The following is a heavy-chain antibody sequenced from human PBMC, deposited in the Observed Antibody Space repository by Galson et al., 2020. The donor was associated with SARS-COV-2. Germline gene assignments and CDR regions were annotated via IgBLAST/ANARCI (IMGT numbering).Heavy chain of an antibody. CDR2: INPNSGGT. CDR3: ARSVDFYGSGSYDSWFDP. D-gene: IGHD3-10*01. V-gene: IGHV1-2*06. J-gene: IGHJ5*02. CDR1: GYTFTGYY. Sequence: ASVKVSCKASGYTFTGYYMHWVRQAPGQGLEWMGRINPNSGGTNYAQKFQGRVTMTRDTSISTAYMELSRLRSDDTAVYYCARSVDFYGSGSYDSWFDPWGQGTLFTVSS.